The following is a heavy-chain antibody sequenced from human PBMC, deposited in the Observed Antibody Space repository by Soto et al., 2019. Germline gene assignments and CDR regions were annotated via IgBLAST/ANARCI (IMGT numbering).Heavy chain of an antibody. CDR2: IGDSGVKT. V-gene: IGHV3-23*01. CDR1: GFTFSTYV. D-gene: IGHD6-6*01. Sequence: PGGSLRLSCAASGFTFSTYVMGWVRQAPGKGLEWVSSIGDSGVKTYYADSVKGRFTISRDNSKNTLFLQMNSLRAEDTATYYCAKKGVAARPPLEWGQGALVTVSS. J-gene: IGHJ4*02. CDR3: AKKGVAARPPLE.